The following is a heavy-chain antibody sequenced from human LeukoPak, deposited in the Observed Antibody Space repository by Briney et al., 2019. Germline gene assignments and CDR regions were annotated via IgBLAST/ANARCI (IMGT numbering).Heavy chain of an antibody. V-gene: IGHV1-18*01. D-gene: IGHD5-18*01. CDR3: ARDVDTAMVKSFDY. CDR1: GYTFTSYG. J-gene: IGHJ4*02. Sequence: ASVKVSCKASGYTFTSYGISWVRQAPGQGLEWMGWISAYNGNTNYAQKLQGRVTMTTDTSTSTAYMELRSLRSDDTAVYYCARDVDTAMVKSFDYWGQGTLVTVSS. CDR2: ISAYNGNT.